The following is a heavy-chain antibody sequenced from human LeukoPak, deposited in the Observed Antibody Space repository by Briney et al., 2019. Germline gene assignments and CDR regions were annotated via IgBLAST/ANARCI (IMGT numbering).Heavy chain of an antibody. CDR1: GFTFSSYS. CDR3: ARDTRQPYGSGSYYY. D-gene: IGHD3-10*01. V-gene: IGHV3-21*01. J-gene: IGHJ4*02. Sequence: GGSLRLSCAASGFTFSSYSMSWVRQAPGKGLEWVSSISSSSSYIYYADSVKGRFTTSRDNAKTSLYLPMNSLRAEDTAVYYCARDTRQPYGSGSYYYWGQGTLVTVSS. CDR2: ISSSSSYI.